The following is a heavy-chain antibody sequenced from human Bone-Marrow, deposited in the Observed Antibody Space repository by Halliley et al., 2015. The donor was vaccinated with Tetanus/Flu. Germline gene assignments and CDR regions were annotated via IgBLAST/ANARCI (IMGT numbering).Heavy chain of an antibody. CDR2: ISPYNGNT. J-gene: IGHJ4*02. CDR3: ARGQSTVVLMPWLY. V-gene: IGHV1-18*01. Sequence: QVQLVQSGAEVKKPGASVKVSCKASGYPFTTYGISWVRQAPGQGLEWIAWISPYNGNTDYAQKVQGRVTMTTDTSTSTAYMELRSLRSEDTAVYYCARGQSTVVLMPWLYWGQGTLVTVSS. D-gene: IGHD2-15*01. CDR1: GYPFTTYG.